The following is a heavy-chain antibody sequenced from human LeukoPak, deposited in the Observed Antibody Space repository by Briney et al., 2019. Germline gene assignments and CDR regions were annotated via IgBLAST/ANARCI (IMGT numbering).Heavy chain of an antibody. CDR3: ARRGYDSRGYHFYFDY. J-gene: IGHJ4*02. D-gene: IGHD3-22*01. CDR1: GSSFTNYW. Sequence: GESLQISCKASGSSFTNYWIGWVRQLPGKGLEWMGIIYPGTSDTKYSPSLQGQVTVSADKSISTAYLQWSSLKASDTAMYYCARRGYDSRGYHFYFDYWGQGTLVTVSS. V-gene: IGHV5-51*01. CDR2: IYPGTSDT.